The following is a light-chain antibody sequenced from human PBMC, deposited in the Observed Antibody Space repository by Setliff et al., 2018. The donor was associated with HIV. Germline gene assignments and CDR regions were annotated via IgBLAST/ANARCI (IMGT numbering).Light chain of an antibody. CDR3: SSYTSSNTLV. CDR1: SSDVGGYNS. Sequence: QSALTQPASASGSPGQSITISCTGTSSDVGGYNSVSWYQQHPGKAPKLMIYEVSNRPSGVSNRFSGSKSGNTASLTISGLQAEDEADYYCSSYTSSNTLVFGTGTKGTV. J-gene: IGLJ1*01. CDR2: EVS. V-gene: IGLV2-14*01.